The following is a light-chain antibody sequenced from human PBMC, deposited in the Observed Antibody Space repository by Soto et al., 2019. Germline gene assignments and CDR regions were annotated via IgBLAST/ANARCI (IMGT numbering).Light chain of an antibody. Sequence: EIVLTQSPATLSLSPGERATLSCRASQSVGSFLAWYQQKPGQAPRLLIFDASNMATGIPARFSGSGSGTDFTLTISSLEPEDFAVYYCQQRSNWPLITFGQGTRLEIK. CDR2: DAS. J-gene: IGKJ5*01. CDR1: QSVGSF. V-gene: IGKV3-11*01. CDR3: QQRSNWPLIT.